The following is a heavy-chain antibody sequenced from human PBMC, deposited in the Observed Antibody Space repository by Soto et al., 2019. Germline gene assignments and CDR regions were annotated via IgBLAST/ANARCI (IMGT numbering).Heavy chain of an antibody. J-gene: IGHJ2*01. Sequence: QVQLVESGGGVVQPGRSLRLSCAASGFTFSRYGMHWVRQAPGKGLEWVAVISYDGSNKYYADSVKGRFTISRDNSKNTLYLQMNSLRAEDTAVYYCAKVFRTGGQSYWYFDLWGRGTLVTVSS. CDR2: ISYDGSNK. V-gene: IGHV3-30*18. CDR1: GFTFSRYG. CDR3: AKVFRTGGQSYWYFDL. D-gene: IGHD2-8*02.